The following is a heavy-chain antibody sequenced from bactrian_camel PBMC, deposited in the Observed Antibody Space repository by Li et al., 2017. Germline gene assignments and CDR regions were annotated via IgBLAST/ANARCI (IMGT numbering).Heavy chain of an antibody. CDR2: INTDTGRK. V-gene: IGHV3S54*01. D-gene: IGHD4*01. CDR3: AAGCRFDDAERRLSQEGYYY. Sequence: HVQLVESGGGSVQTGGSLTLSCAASETMQTMHCMTWFRQAPGKKREGVACINTDTGRKFNDDSVKGRFTISEGNAKNTVLLQMNSLMTEDTAMYFCAAGCRFDDAERRLSQEGYYYWGQGTQVTVS. CDR1: ETMQTMHC. J-gene: IGHJ4*01.